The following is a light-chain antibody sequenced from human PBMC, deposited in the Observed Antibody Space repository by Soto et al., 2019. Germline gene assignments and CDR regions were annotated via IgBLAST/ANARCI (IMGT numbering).Light chain of an antibody. CDR3: LQDNCYPRT. V-gene: IGKV1-6*01. CDR2: GAS. CDR1: QGIRTE. J-gene: IGKJ1*01. Sequence: AIQMTQSPSSLSASVGDRVTITCRASQGIRTELGWYQQKPGKAPKLLIYGASTLQTGVLSRFSGTGSGTDFTLTITSLQPEDFATSYCLQDNCYPRTFGKGTKVEI.